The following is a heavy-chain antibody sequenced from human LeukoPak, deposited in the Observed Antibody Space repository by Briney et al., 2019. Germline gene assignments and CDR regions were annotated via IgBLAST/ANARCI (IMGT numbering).Heavy chain of an antibody. Sequence: SETLSLTCTVSGGSISSYYWSWIRQPPGKGLEWIGYIYYSGSTNYNPSLKSRVTISVDTSKNQFSLKLSSVTAADTAVYYCARQARAAAGTAFDYWGQGTLVTVSS. V-gene: IGHV4-59*08. CDR3: ARQARAAAGTAFDY. CDR1: GGSISSYY. CDR2: IYYSGST. J-gene: IGHJ4*02. D-gene: IGHD6-13*01.